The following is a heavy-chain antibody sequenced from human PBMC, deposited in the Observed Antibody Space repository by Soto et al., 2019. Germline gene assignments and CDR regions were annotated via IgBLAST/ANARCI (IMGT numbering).Heavy chain of an antibody. CDR1: GFTVSSNY. Sequence: GESLKISCAASGFTVSSNYMSWVRQAPGKGLEWVSVIYSGGSTYYADSVKGRFTISRDNSKNTLYLQMNSLRAEDTAVYYCARLTIAAAGSFDYWGQGTLVTVSS. J-gene: IGHJ4*02. V-gene: IGHV3-66*02. CDR2: IYSGGST. D-gene: IGHD6-13*01. CDR3: ARLTIAAAGSFDY.